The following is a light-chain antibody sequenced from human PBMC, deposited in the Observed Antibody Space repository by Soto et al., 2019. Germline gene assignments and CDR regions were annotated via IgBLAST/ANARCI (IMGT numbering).Light chain of an antibody. J-gene: IGLJ2*01. CDR3: QTWGTATVV. CDR1: SGHSSYA. CDR2: LNSGGSH. Sequence: QPVLTQSPSASASLGASVKLTCTLSSGHSSYAIAWHQQQPEKGPRYLMKLNSGGSHSKGDGIPDRFSGSSSGAERYLTISSLQSEDEADYYCQTWGTATVVFGGGTKLTVL. V-gene: IGLV4-69*01.